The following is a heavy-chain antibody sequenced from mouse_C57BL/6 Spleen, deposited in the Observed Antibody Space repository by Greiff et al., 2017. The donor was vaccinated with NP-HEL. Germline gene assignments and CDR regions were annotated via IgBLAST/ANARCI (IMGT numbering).Heavy chain of an antibody. J-gene: IGHJ3*01. CDR3: AREGNWAAFAY. CDR1: GYTFTSYD. D-gene: IGHD4-1*01. CDR2: IYPRDGST. V-gene: IGHV1-85*01. Sequence: QVQLKQSGPELVKPGASVKLSCKASGYTFTSYDINWVKQRPGQGLEWIGWIYPRDGSTKYNEKFKGKATLTVDTSSSTAYMELHSLTSEDSAVYFCAREGNWAAFAYWGQGTLVTVSA.